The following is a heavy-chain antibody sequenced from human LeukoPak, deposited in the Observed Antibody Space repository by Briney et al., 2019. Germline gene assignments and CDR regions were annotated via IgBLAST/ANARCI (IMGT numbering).Heavy chain of an antibody. V-gene: IGHV1-46*01. J-gene: IGHJ4*02. Sequence: ASVKVSCKASGYTFISYFIHWVRQAPAQGLVWMGIINPSGGSTRYAQKFQGRVTMTRDTSTSTVYMEMSSLRSEDTAVYYCARSGGDAIRPFDYWGQGTLVTVSS. CDR3: ARSGGDAIRPFDY. CDR2: INPSGGST. D-gene: IGHD2-21*02. CDR1: GYTFISYF.